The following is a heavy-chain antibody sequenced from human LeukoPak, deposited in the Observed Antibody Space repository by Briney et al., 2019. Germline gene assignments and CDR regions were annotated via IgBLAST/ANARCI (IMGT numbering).Heavy chain of an antibody. CDR1: GGSIRSGGYY. CDR3: ALKRHGTSESEFDY. Sequence: SETLSLTCTVSGGSIRSGGYYWSWIRQPPGKGREWIGYIYHSGSTYYNPSLKSRVTISVDRSKNQFSLKLRYVTAADTAVYYCALKRHGTSESEFDYWGQGTLVTVSS. J-gene: IGHJ4*02. D-gene: IGHD1-1*01. V-gene: IGHV4-30-2*01. CDR2: IYHSGST.